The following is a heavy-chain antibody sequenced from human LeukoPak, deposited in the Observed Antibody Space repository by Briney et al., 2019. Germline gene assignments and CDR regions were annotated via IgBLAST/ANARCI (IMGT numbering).Heavy chain of an antibody. CDR1: GGSFSGYY. Sequence: SETLSLTCAVYGGSFSGYYWSWIRQPPGKGLEWIGETNHSGSTNYNPSLKSRVIISVDTSKNQFSLKLSSVTAADTAVYYCARLTVTGGLYYYYYKDVWGKGTTVTVSS. J-gene: IGHJ6*03. V-gene: IGHV4-34*01. CDR3: ARLTVTGGLYYYYYKDV. CDR2: TNHSGST. D-gene: IGHD4-17*01.